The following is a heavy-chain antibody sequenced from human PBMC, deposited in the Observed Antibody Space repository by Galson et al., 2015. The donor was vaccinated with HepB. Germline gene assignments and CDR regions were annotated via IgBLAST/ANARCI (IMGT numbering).Heavy chain of an antibody. Sequence: QSGAEVKKPGESLKISCKGSGYSFTSYWIGWVRQMPGKGLEWMGIIYPGDSDTRYSPSFQGQVTISADKSISTAYLQWSSLKASDTAMYYCARRAVTTESYWYFDLWCRGTLVTVSS. V-gene: IGHV5-51*01. J-gene: IGHJ2*01. D-gene: IGHD4-17*01. CDR1: GYSFTSYW. CDR3: ARRAVTTESYWYFDL. CDR2: IYPGDSDT.